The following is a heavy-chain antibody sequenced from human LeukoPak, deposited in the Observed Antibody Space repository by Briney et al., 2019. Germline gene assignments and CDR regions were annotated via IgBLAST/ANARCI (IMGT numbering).Heavy chain of an antibody. D-gene: IGHD3-9*01. CDR2: AYYSGST. V-gene: IGHV4-59*08. CDR1: GGSISGYS. J-gene: IGHJ5*02. CDR3: ARLVGDILTGSNWFDP. Sequence: PSETLSLTCTVPGGSISGYSWSWVRQPPGKGLEWIGYAYYSGSTAYNPSLKSRVTISVDTSKNQFSLKLSSVTAADTAVYYCARLVGDILTGSNWFDPWGQGTLVTVSS.